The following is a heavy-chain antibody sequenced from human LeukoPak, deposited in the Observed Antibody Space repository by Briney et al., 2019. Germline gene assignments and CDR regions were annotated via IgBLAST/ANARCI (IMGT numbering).Heavy chain of an antibody. V-gene: IGHV4-34*01. CDR2: INHSGST. Sequence: SETPSLTCAVYGGSFSGYYWSWIRQPPGKGLEWIGEINHSGSTNYNPSLKSRVTISVDTSKNQFSLKLSSVTAADTAVYYCARGPKYDFWSGYYLGGDAFDIWGQGTMVTVSS. D-gene: IGHD3-3*01. J-gene: IGHJ3*02. CDR1: GGSFSGYY. CDR3: ARGPKYDFWSGYYLGGDAFDI.